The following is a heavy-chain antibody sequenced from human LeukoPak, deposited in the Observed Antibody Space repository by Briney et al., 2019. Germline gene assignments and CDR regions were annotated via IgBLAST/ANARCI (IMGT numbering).Heavy chain of an antibody. Sequence: QSGGSLRLSCAASGFTFSSYAMHWVRQAPGKGLEWVAVISYDGSNKYYADSVKGRFTISRDNSKNTLCLQMNSLRAEDTAVYYCAREGFQGYFDYWGQGTLVTVSS. CDR2: ISYDGSNK. J-gene: IGHJ4*02. V-gene: IGHV3-30*04. D-gene: IGHD3-10*01. CDR1: GFTFSSYA. CDR3: AREGFQGYFDY.